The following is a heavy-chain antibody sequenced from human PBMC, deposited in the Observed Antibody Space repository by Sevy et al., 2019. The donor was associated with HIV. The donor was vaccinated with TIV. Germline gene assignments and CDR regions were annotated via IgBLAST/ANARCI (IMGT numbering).Heavy chain of an antibody. D-gene: IGHD6-19*01. J-gene: IGHJ5*02. Sequence: ASVKVSCKASGYTFTTYGITWVRQAPGQGLEWMGWISTYNSMINYAQKFQGRVTRTTDTSTSTAYMELRSLRSDDTAVYYCARSTQVAGRSNWFDPWGQGTLVTVSS. CDR2: ISTYNSMI. CDR3: ARSTQVAGRSNWFDP. CDR1: GYTFTTYG. V-gene: IGHV1-18*01.